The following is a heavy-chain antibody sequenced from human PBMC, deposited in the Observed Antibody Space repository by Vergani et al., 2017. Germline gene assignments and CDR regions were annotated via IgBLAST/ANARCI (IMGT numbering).Heavy chain of an antibody. CDR1: GFTFSSYD. D-gene: IGHD6-19*01. CDR3: ARDSSGWYENGMDV. Sequence: EVQLVESGGGLVQPGGSLRLSCAASGFTFSSYDMHWVRQATGKGLEWVSAIGTAGDTYYPGSVKGRFTISRENAKNSLYLQMNSLRAGDTAVYYCARDSSGWYENGMDVWGQGTTVTVSS. V-gene: IGHV3-13*01. CDR2: IGTAGDT. J-gene: IGHJ6*02.